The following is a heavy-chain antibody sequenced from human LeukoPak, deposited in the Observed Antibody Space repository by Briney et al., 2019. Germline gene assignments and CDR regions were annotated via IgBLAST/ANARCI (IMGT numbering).Heavy chain of an antibody. D-gene: IGHD4-17*01. V-gene: IGHV1-69*13. Sequence: ASVKVSCKASGGTFSSYAISWVRQAPGQGLEWMGGIIPIFGTANYAQKFQGRVTITADESTSTAYMELSSLRSEDTAVYYCARRSVDYGDHMGYFDYWGQGTLVTVSS. CDR3: ARRSVDYGDHMGYFDY. CDR1: GGTFSSYA. CDR2: IIPIFGTA. J-gene: IGHJ4*02.